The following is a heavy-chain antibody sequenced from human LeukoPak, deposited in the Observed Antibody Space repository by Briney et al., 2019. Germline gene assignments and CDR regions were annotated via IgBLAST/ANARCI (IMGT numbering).Heavy chain of an antibody. CDR2: IYYSGST. CDR1: GGSISGYY. J-gene: IGHJ4*02. Sequence: SETLSLTCTVSGGSISGYYWSWIRQPPGKGLEWIGYIYYSGSTNYNPSLKSRVTISVETSKNQFSLKLSSVTAADTAVYYCARGLRVGNTGYYFDYWGQGTLVSVSS. D-gene: IGHD1-26*01. V-gene: IGHV4-59*01. CDR3: ARGLRVGNTGYYFDY.